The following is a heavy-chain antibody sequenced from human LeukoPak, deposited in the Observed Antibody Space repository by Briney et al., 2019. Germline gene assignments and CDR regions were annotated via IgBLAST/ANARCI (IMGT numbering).Heavy chain of an antibody. Sequence: SETLSLTCTVSGGSFSSGSYYWSWIRQPPGKGLEWIGYIYYSGSTNYNPSLKSRVTISLDTSKNQFSLKLRSVTAADTAVYYCARGSHYYDSSGLDNWGQGTLVTVSS. J-gene: IGHJ4*02. V-gene: IGHV4-61*01. CDR3: ARGSHYYDSSGLDN. CDR2: IYYSGST. CDR1: GGSFSSGSYY. D-gene: IGHD3-22*01.